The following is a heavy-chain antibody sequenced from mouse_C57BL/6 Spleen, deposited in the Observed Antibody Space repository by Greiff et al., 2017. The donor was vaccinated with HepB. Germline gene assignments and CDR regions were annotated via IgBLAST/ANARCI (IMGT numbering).Heavy chain of an antibody. CDR3: ARGDYPAWFAY. CDR1: GYTFTDYN. D-gene: IGHD2-4*01. J-gene: IGHJ3*01. V-gene: IGHV1-18*01. Sequence: EVKLQESGPELVKPGASVKIPCKASGYTFTDYNMDWVKQSHGKSLEWIGDINPNNGGTIYNQKFKGKATLTVDKSSSTAYMELRSLTSEDTAVYYCARGDYPAWFAYWGQGTLVTVSA. CDR2: INPNNGGT.